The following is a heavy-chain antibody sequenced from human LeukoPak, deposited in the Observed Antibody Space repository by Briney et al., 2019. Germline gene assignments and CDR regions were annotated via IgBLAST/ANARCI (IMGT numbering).Heavy chain of an antibody. CDR3: AGPATVVRPGQY. Sequence: GASVKVSCKASGYTFTSYGIRWVRQAPGQGLEWMGWISAYNGNTNYAPKFQGRVTMTTDTSTSTAYMEVRSLRSDDTAVYYCAGPATVVRPGQYWGQGTLVTVSS. D-gene: IGHD3-10*01. J-gene: IGHJ4*02. CDR2: ISAYNGNT. CDR1: GYTFTSYG. V-gene: IGHV1-18*01.